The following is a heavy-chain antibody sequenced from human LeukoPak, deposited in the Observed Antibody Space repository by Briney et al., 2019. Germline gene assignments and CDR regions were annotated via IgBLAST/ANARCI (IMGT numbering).Heavy chain of an antibody. J-gene: IGHJ4*02. CDR2: ISYDGSNK. Sequence: PGGSLRLSCAASGFTFSSYGMHWVRQAPGKGLEWVAVISYDGSNKYYADSVKGRFTISRDNSKNTLYLQMNSLRAEDTAVYYCAKDAWGGFLRQLVLYFDYWGQGTLVTVSS. V-gene: IGHV3-30*18. CDR3: AKDAWGGFLRQLVLYFDY. D-gene: IGHD3-16*01. CDR1: GFTFSSYG.